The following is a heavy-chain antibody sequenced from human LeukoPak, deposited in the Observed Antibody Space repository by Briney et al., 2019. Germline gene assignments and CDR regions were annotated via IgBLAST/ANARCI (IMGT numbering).Heavy chain of an antibody. J-gene: IGHJ6*03. V-gene: IGHV3-7*01. CDR1: GFTFSSYW. Sequence: GGSLRLSCAASGFTFSSYWMSWVRQASGKGLEWVANIKQDGSEKYYVDSVKGRFTISRDNAKNSLYLQMNSLRAEDTAVYYCARGASIAAAGAYYYHYMDVWGKGTTVTVSS. D-gene: IGHD6-13*01. CDR2: IKQDGSEK. CDR3: ARGASIAAAGAYYYHYMDV.